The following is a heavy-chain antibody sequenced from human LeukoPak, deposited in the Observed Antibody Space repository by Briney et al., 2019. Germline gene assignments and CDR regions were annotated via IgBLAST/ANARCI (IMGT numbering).Heavy chain of an antibody. CDR3: TSSSWYLLADY. D-gene: IGHD6-13*01. V-gene: IGHV3-49*04. CDR2: IRSKAYGGTT. Sequence: SGGSLRLSCTASGFTFGDYAMSWVRQAPGKGLEWVGFIRSKAYGGTTEYAASVKGRFTISRDDSKSIAYLQMNSLKTEDTAVYYCTSSSWYLLADYWGQGTLVTVSS. CDR1: GFTFGDYA. J-gene: IGHJ4*02.